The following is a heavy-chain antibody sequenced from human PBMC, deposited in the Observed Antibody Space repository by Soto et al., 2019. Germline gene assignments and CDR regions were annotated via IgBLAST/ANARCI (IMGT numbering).Heavy chain of an antibody. Sequence: SETLSLTCTVSGGSISSGGYYWSWIRQHPGKGLEWIGYIYYSGSTYYNPSLKSRVTISVDTSKNQFSLKLSSVTAADTAVFYCARLIHCKTTSCYFDYWGQGTLVTVSS. CDR2: IYYSGST. CDR1: GGSISSGGYY. J-gene: IGHJ4*02. CDR3: ARLIHCKTTSCYFDY. D-gene: IGHD2-2*01. V-gene: IGHV4-31*03.